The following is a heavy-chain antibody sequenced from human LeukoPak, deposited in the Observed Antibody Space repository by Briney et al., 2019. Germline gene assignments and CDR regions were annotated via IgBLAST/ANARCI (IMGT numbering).Heavy chain of an antibody. CDR2: IWYDGSNK. CDR3: AKDRLRYFDSAQY. Sequence: GGSLRLSCAASGFTFSSYGMHWVRQAPGKGLEWVAVIWYDGSNKYYADSVKGRFTISRDNSKNTLYLQMNSLRAEDTAVYYCAKDRLRYFDSAQYWGQGTLVTVSS. D-gene: IGHD3-9*01. J-gene: IGHJ4*02. CDR1: GFTFSSYG. V-gene: IGHV3-30*02.